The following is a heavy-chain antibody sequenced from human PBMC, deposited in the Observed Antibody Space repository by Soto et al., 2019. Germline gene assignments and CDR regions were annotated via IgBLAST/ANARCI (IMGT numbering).Heavy chain of an antibody. CDR1: GFTFSRYG. D-gene: IGHD2-2*01. V-gene: IGHV3-30*18. CDR2: ISYDGSNK. CDR3: AKLVVGYCISTSCSDFDY. J-gene: IGHJ4*02. Sequence: QVQLVESGGGVVQPGRSLRLSCAASGFTFSRYGMHWVRQAPGKGLEWVAVISYDGSNKYYADSVKGRFTISRDNSKNTLYLQMNSLRAEDTAVYYCAKLVVGYCISTSCSDFDYWGQGTLVTVSA.